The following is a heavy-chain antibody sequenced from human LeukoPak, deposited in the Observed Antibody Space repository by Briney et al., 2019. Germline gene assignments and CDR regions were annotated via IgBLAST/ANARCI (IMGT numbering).Heavy chain of an antibody. CDR1: GYTFTGYY. Sequence: WASVKVSCKASGYTFTGYYMHWVQQAPGQGLEWMGWISTETQSPNYAQKLQGRLTITTDKATSTAYMELTSLRYDDAAIYYCAWDTIVDDITWGQGTLITVSS. CDR3: AWDTIVDDIT. J-gene: IGHJ4*02. CDR2: ISTETQSP. V-gene: IGHV1-18*04. D-gene: IGHD1-26*01.